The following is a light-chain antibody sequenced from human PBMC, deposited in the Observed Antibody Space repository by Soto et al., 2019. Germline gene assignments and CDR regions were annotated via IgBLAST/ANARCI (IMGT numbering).Light chain of an antibody. J-gene: IGLJ3*02. CDR1: SGHSTYI. CDR2: VEGSGSY. V-gene: IGLV4-60*02. Sequence: QTVVTQSSSASASLGSSVKLTCTLSSGHSTYIIAWHQQQPGKAPRYLMKVEGSGSYNKGSGVPDRFSGSSSGADRYLTISNLQFADEADYYCETWDSRPWVFGGGTQLTVL. CDR3: ETWDSRPWV.